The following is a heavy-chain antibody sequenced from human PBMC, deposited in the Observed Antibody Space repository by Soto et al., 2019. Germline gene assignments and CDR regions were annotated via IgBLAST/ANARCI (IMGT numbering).Heavy chain of an antibody. D-gene: IGHD4-17*01. Sequence: WESLSLTCTFSGVSISSSGYYLGRIRQPPGTGLAWLGSIHYSGSTYYDPSPTSRVTISVDKSKDQSSLKLSSPTAADTAAYYPARVANYYKVTTRFDYWGQGTLVTVSP. CDR3: ARVANYYKVTTRFDY. CDR2: IHYSGST. V-gene: IGHV4-39*01. J-gene: IGHJ4*02. CDR1: GVSISSSGYY.